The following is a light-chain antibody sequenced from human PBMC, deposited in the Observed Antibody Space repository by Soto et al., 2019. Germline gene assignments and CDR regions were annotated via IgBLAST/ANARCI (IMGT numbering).Light chain of an antibody. CDR3: CSYAGSYTYV. Sequence: QSALTQPRSVSGSPGQSVTISCTGTSSDVGGYNYVSWYQHHPGKAPKVMIYDVSKRPSGVPDCFSGSKSGNTASLTISGLQAEDEADYYCCSYAGSYTYVFGSGTKVTVL. V-gene: IGLV2-11*01. CDR1: SSDVGGYNY. CDR2: DVS. J-gene: IGLJ1*01.